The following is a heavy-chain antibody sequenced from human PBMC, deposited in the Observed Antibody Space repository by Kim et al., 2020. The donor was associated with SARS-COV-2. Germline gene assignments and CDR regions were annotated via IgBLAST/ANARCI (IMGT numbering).Heavy chain of an antibody. Sequence: SETLSLTCAVYGESFSGYYWTWIRHSPGKGLEWIGVSSHDGRTNYNPSLKSRVTISVDTSKNQFSLNLNSVTAADTAVYYCAKGESSSSSKIYFAYWGQG. D-gene: IGHD6-6*01. CDR3: AKGESSSSSKIYFAY. J-gene: IGHJ4*02. CDR2: SSHDGRT. V-gene: IGHV4-34*01. CDR1: GESFSGYY.